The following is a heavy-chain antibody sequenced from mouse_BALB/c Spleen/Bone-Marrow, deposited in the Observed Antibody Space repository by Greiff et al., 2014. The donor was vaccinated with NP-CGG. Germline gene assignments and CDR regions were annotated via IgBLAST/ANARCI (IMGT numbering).Heavy chain of an antibody. Sequence: QVQLQQSGSVLVRPGASVKLSYKTSGYTFTSSWMHWAKQRPGQGLEWIGEIHPNSANTNYNEKFKGKATLTVDTSSSTAYVDLSSLTSEDSAVYYCARHHRYAYYFDYWGQGTPLTVSS. CDR2: IHPNSANT. V-gene: IGHV1S130*01. CDR3: ARHHRYAYYFDY. J-gene: IGHJ2*01. D-gene: IGHD2-14*01. CDR1: GYTFTSSW.